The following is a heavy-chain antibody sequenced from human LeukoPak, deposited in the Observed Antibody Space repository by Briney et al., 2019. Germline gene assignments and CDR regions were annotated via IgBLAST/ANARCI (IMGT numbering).Heavy chain of an antibody. J-gene: IGHJ4*02. CDR2: ISSSSSYI. CDR1: GCTFSGYS. V-gene: IGHV3-21*01. Sequence: TGGCLRLSCAASGCTFSGYSMTWVRQAPGKGLEWVSSISSSSSYIYYADSVKGRFTISRDNAKNSLYLQMNSLRAEDTAVYYCARDDPGDQYYFDYWGRGTLVTVSS. CDR3: ARDDPGDQYYFDY. D-gene: IGHD3-10*01.